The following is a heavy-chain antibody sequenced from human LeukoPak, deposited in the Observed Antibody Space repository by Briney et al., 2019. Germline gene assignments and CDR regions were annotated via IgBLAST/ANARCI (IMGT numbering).Heavy chain of an antibody. V-gene: IGHV4-34*01. CDR2: INHSGST. D-gene: IGHD6-19*01. CDR1: GGSFSGYY. CDR3: AREQAPGIAVAGFDY. Sequence: SETLSLTCAVYGGSFSGYYWSWIRQPPGKGLEWIGEINHSGSTNYNPSLKSRVTISVDTSKNQFSLKLSSVTAADTAVYYCAREQAPGIAVAGFDYWGQGTLVTVSS. J-gene: IGHJ4*02.